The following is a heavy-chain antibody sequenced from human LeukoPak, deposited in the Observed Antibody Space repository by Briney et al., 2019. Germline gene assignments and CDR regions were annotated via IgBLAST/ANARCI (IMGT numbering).Heavy chain of an antibody. Sequence: ASVKVSCKVSRYTLTELSMHWVRQAPGKGLEWMGGFDPEDGETIYAQKFQGRVTMTEDTSTDTAYMELSSLRSEDTAVYYCATDLGIQLWLLLGYWGQGTPVTVSS. CDR3: ATDLGIQLWLLLGY. CDR1: RYTLTELS. D-gene: IGHD5-18*01. J-gene: IGHJ4*02. V-gene: IGHV1-24*01. CDR2: FDPEDGET.